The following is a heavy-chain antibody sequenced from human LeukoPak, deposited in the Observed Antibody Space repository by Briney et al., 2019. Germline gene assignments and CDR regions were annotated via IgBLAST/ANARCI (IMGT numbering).Heavy chain of an antibody. CDR1: GFTFTNYA. V-gene: IGHV3-23*01. J-gene: IGHJ4*02. CDR3: AKNNGGSGYSAANY. Sequence: GGSLRLSCAASGFTFTNYAMTWVRQAPGKGLEWVSAISGSGGSTYYADSVKGRFTISRDNSKTTLYVQMNSLRAEDTAVYFCAKNNGGSGYSAANYWGQGTLVIVSS. D-gene: IGHD2-15*01. CDR2: ISGSGGST.